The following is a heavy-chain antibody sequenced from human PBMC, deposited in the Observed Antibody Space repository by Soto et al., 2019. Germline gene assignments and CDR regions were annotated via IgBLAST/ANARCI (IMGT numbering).Heavy chain of an antibody. V-gene: IGHV3-49*04. CDR2: IRSKAYGGTT. Sequence: EVQLVESGGGLVQPGRSLRLSCTASGFTFGDYATRWVRQAPGKGREWGGFIRSKAYGGTTEYAASVKGRFTISRDDSKSIAYLQMNSLKTEDTAVYYCTRDRYDYVWGSYRYTGNAFDIWGQGTMVTVSS. CDR1: GFTFGDYA. D-gene: IGHD3-16*02. CDR3: TRDRYDYVWGSYRYTGNAFDI. J-gene: IGHJ3*02.